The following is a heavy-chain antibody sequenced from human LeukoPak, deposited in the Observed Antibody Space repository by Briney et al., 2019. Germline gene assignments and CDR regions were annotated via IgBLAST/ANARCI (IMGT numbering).Heavy chain of an antibody. D-gene: IGHD3-16*01. J-gene: IGHJ4*02. CDR3: ARAGRRF. CDR2: IGSSGAYI. V-gene: IGHV3-21*06. CDR1: GFTFSDYT. Sequence: GGSLRLSCAASGFTFSDYTMNWVRQAPGKGLEWVSSIGSSGAYIYYADSVKGRFTISRNNAKNSLYLQMNSLRGEDTAVYYCARAGRRFWGQGTLVTVSS.